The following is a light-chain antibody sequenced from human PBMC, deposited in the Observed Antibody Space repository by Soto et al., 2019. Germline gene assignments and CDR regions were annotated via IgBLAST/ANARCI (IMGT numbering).Light chain of an antibody. Sequence: EIVLTQSPATPSLSPGERATLSCRASQTVSFYLAWYQQKPGQAPRLLIYDASKRATGTPARFSGSGSGTDFTLTISSLEPEDFAVYYCQQRSNWPPFTFGPGTKVDIK. CDR2: DAS. V-gene: IGKV3-11*01. J-gene: IGKJ3*01. CDR1: QTVSFY. CDR3: QQRSNWPPFT.